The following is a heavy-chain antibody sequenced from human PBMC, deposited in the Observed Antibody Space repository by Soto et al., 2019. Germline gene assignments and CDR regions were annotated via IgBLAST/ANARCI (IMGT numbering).Heavy chain of an antibody. V-gene: IGHV3-13*01. Sequence: GGSLRLSCAASGFTFSYYAVHWVSQPTGKGLEWVSVIGSAGDTYYPGSVKGRFTISRENAKNSLYLQMNSLRAEDTAVYYCARGYLGSFDYWGQGTLVTVSS. CDR3: ARGYLGSFDY. D-gene: IGHD7-27*01. J-gene: IGHJ4*02. CDR2: IGSAGDT. CDR1: GFTFSYYA.